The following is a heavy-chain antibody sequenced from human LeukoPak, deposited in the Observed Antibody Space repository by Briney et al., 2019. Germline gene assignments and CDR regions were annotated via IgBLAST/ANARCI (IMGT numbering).Heavy chain of an antibody. Sequence: GASVKVSCKGSGGTLISYVISWVRHGPGQGLEWVGGIIPIFGTANYAQKFQGRVTITTDESTSTAYMELSSLRSEDTAVYYCARGSYDFWSGYHDYWGQGTLVTVSS. J-gene: IGHJ4*02. V-gene: IGHV1-69*05. CDR2: IIPIFGTA. CDR3: ARGSYDFWSGYHDY. CDR1: GGTLISYV. D-gene: IGHD3-3*01.